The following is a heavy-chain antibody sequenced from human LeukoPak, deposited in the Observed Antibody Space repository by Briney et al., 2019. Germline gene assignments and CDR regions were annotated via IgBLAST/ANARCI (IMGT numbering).Heavy chain of an antibody. Sequence: ASVKVSCKASGYTFTGYYMHWVRQAPGQGLEWMGWINPNSGGTNYAQKFQGRVTMTRDTSISTAYMELSSLRSEDTAVYYCARSRSDRVGGYDAFDIWGQGTMVTVSS. V-gene: IGHV1-2*02. CDR3: ARSRSDRVGGYDAFDI. CDR2: INPNSGGT. D-gene: IGHD1-26*01. J-gene: IGHJ3*02. CDR1: GYTFTGYY.